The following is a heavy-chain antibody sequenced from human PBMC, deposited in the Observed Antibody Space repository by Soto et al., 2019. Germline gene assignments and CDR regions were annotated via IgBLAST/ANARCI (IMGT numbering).Heavy chain of an antibody. D-gene: IGHD3-3*01. J-gene: IGHJ4*02. CDR2: VFHSGST. V-gene: IGHV4-4*03. Sequence: LRETLSLTCAVSGGSISISNWWSWVRQPPGKGLEWIGEVFHSGSTNYNPSLKSRLTISVDKSKNQFSLKLTSVTAADTAVYYRAALSYGSGFIDEWGQGTLVTVSS. CDR1: GGSISISNW. CDR3: AALSYGSGFIDE.